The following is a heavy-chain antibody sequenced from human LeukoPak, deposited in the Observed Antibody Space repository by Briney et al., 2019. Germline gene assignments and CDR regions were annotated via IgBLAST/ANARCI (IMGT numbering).Heavy chain of an antibody. V-gene: IGHV3-21*04. CDR2: ISSSSSYI. J-gene: IGHJ4*02. Sequence: GGSLRLSCAASGFTFSSYTMNWVRQAPGKGLEWVSSISSSSSYIYYADSVKGRFTISRDNSKNTLYLQMNSLRAEDTAIYYCAKEYTGTFSPFPSYFDNWGQGTLVTVSS. D-gene: IGHD1-26*01. CDR3: AKEYTGTFSPFPSYFDN. CDR1: GFTFSSYT.